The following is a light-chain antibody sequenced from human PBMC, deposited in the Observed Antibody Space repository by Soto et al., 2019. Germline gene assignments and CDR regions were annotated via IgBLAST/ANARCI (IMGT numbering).Light chain of an antibody. CDR2: GAS. CDR3: QRYGSLIT. J-gene: IGKJ5*01. Sequence: EIVLTQSPGTLSLSPGERATLSCRASQSVSSSYLAWYQQKPGQAPRLLIYGASSRATGIPDRFSGSGSGTDFTLTISRLEPEDFAVYYCQRYGSLITFGQGTRLEI. V-gene: IGKV3-20*01. CDR1: QSVSSSY.